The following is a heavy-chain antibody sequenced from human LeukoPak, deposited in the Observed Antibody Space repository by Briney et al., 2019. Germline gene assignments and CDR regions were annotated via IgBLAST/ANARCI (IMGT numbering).Heavy chain of an antibody. CDR1: GFTFSSYG. Sequence: GGSLRLSCAASGFTFSSYGMHWVRQAPGKGLEWVAFIRYDGSNKYYADSVKGRFTISRDNSKNTLYLQMNSLRAEDTAVYCCAKDGLGSGSYPIYLYWGQGTLVTVSS. CDR3: AKDGLGSGSYPIYLY. CDR2: IRYDGSNK. D-gene: IGHD1-26*01. V-gene: IGHV3-30*02. J-gene: IGHJ4*02.